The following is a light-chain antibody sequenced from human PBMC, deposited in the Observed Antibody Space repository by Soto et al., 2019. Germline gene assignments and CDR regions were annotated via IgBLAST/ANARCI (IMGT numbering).Light chain of an antibody. CDR1: SSDVGGYNY. CDR3: CSYAGSYTYYV. J-gene: IGLJ1*01. Sequence: QSVLTQPRSVSGFPGQSVTISCTGTSSDVGGYNYVSWYQQHPGKAPKLMICDVIKRPSGVPDRFSGSKSGNTASLTISGLQAEDEADYYCCSYAGSYTYYVFGTGTKVTVL. CDR2: DVI. V-gene: IGLV2-11*01.